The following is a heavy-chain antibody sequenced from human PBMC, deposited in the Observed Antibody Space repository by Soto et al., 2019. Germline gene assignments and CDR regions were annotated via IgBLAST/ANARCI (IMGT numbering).Heavy chain of an antibody. Sequence: GGSLRLSCAASGFTFSSYSMNWVRQAPGKGLEWVSSISSSSSYIYYADSVKGRFTISRDNAKNSLYLQMNSLRAEDTAVYYCARDGSYSGYDWEVFDYWGQGTLVTVSS. CDR2: ISSSSSYI. D-gene: IGHD5-12*01. V-gene: IGHV3-21*01. CDR3: ARDGSYSGYDWEVFDY. J-gene: IGHJ4*02. CDR1: GFTFSSYS.